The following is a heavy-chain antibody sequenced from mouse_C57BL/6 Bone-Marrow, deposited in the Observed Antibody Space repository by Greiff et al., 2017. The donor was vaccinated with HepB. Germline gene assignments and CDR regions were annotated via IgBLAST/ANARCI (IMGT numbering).Heavy chain of an antibody. J-gene: IGHJ1*03. V-gene: IGHV5-17*01. Sequence: EVQLVESGGGLVKPGGSLKLSCAASGFTFSDYGMHWVRQAPEKGLEWVAYISSGSSTFYYADTVKGRFTISRDNAKNTLFLQMTSLRSEDTAMYYCARGNWDGYFDVWGTGTTVTVSS. CDR1: GFTFSDYG. D-gene: IGHD4-1*01. CDR3: ARGNWDGYFDV. CDR2: ISSGSSTF.